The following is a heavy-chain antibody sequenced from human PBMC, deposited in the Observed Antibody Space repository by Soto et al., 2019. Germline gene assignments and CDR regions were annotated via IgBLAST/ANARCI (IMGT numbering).Heavy chain of an antibody. J-gene: IGHJ4*02. Sequence: PSETLSLTCGVSGVSSVSINGWSLVRQPPGKGLEWIGEIYHSGSTNYNPSLKSRVTISVDKSKNHFSLKLSSVTAADTAVYYCAIMYYDILTGYFQGYFAYWGQGILVPVSS. V-gene: IGHV4-4*02. CDR3: AIMYYDILTGYFQGYFAY. CDR1: GVSSVSING. D-gene: IGHD3-9*01. CDR2: IYHSGST.